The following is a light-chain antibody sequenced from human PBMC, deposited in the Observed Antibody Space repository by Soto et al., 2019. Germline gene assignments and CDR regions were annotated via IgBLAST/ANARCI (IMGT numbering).Light chain of an antibody. V-gene: IGKV3-15*01. CDR2: AAS. CDR3: QQYNNWS. J-gene: IGKJ5*01. Sequence: EVVMTQSPATLSVSPGETATLSCRPSQSVGSNLAWYQQKPGQAPRLLIYAASTRATGIPARFSGSGSGTEFTLTISSLQSEDFAVYYCQQYNNWSFGQGTRLEI. CDR1: QSVGSN.